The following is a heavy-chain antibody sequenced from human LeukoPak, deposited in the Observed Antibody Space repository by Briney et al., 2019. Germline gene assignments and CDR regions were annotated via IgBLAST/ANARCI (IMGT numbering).Heavy chain of an antibody. CDR2: IIPIFGTA. V-gene: IGHV1-69*13. D-gene: IGHD1-26*01. CDR3: ARVLVRNLGATYYFDY. J-gene: IGHJ4*02. Sequence: SVKVSCKASGGTFSSYAISWVRQAPGQGLEWMGGIIPIFGTANYAQKFQGRVTITADESTSTAYMELSSLRSEDTAVYYCARVLVRNLGATYYFDYWGRGTLVTVSS. CDR1: GGTFSSYA.